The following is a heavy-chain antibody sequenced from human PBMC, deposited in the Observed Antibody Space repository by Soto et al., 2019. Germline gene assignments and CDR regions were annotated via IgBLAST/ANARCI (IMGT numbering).Heavy chain of an antibody. CDR3: ARDHVDTPTERDYYGMDV. D-gene: IGHD5-18*01. Sequence: QVQLVQSGAEVKKPGSSVKVSCKASGGTFSSYAISWVRQAPGQGLEWMGGIIPIFGTANYAQKFQGRVTITADESTSTAYMELSSVRSEDTAVYYCARDHVDTPTERDYYGMDVWGQGTTVTVSS. CDR1: GGTFSSYA. CDR2: IIPIFGTA. V-gene: IGHV1-69*12. J-gene: IGHJ6*02.